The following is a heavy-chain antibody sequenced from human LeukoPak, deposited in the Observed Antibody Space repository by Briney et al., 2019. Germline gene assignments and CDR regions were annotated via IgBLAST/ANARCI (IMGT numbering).Heavy chain of an antibody. V-gene: IGHV1-69*13. CDR3: ATVPALLRYFDWLLDY. D-gene: IGHD3-9*01. Sequence: ASVKVSCKASGGTFSSYAISWVRQAPGQGLEWMGGIIPIFGTANYAQKFQGRVTITADESTSTAYMELSSLRSEDTAVYYCATVPALLRYFDWLLDYWGQGTLVTVSS. J-gene: IGHJ4*02. CDR1: GGTFSSYA. CDR2: IIPIFGTA.